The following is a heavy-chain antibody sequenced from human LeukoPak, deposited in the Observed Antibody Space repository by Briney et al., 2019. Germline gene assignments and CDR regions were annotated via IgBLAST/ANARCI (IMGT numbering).Heavy chain of an antibody. CDR3: ARVRRSITMVRGVIISAPDY. CDR1: GFTFSSYA. J-gene: IGHJ4*02. V-gene: IGHV3-64*04. Sequence: GGSLRLSCSASGFTFSSYAMHWVRQAPGKGLEYVSAISSNGGSIYYADSVKGRFTISRDNAKNSLYLQMNSLRAEDTAVYYCARVRRSITMVRGVIISAPDYWGQGTLVTVSS. CDR2: ISSNGGSI. D-gene: IGHD3-10*01.